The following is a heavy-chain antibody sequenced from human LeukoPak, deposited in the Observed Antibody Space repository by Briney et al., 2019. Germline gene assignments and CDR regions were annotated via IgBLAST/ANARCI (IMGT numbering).Heavy chain of an antibody. Sequence: PGGSLRLSCAASGFTFSRYCMHWVRQAPGKGLVWVSRMNTDGSRTDYADSVKGRFTISRDNAKNTLYLQMNSLGVEDTAVYSCASDFGGHDDFWGQGILVIVSS. CDR3: ASDFGGHDDF. J-gene: IGHJ4*02. V-gene: IGHV3-74*01. CDR2: MNTDGSRT. D-gene: IGHD4-23*01. CDR1: GFTFSRYC.